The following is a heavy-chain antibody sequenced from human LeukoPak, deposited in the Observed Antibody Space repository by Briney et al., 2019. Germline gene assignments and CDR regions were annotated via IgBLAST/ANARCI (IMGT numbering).Heavy chain of an antibody. J-gene: IGHJ4*02. Sequence: SQTLSLTCAISGDSVSSNSAAWNWTRQSPSRGLEWLGRTYYRSKWYNDYAVSVKSRITINPDTSKNQFSLQLNSVTPEDTAVYYCARTPHDGWGIGGSYYFDYWGQGTLVTVSS. CDR1: GDSVSSNSAA. CDR2: TYYRSKWYN. V-gene: IGHV6-1*01. CDR3: ARTPHDGWGIGGSYYFDY. D-gene: IGHD3-16*01.